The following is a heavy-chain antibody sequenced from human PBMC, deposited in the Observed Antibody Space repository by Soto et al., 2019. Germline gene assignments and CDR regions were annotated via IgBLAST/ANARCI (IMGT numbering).Heavy chain of an antibody. J-gene: IGHJ6*02. CDR3: AKDGTTRPNYYYYGMDV. CDR2: ISYDGSNK. V-gene: IGHV3-30*18. CDR1: GFTFSSYV. Sequence: GGSLRLSCAASGFTFSSYVMHWVRQAPGKGLEWVAVISYDGSNKYYADSVKGRFTISRDNSKNTLYLQMNSLRAEDTAVHYCAKDGTTRPNYYYYGMDVWGQGTTVTVSS. D-gene: IGHD1-7*01.